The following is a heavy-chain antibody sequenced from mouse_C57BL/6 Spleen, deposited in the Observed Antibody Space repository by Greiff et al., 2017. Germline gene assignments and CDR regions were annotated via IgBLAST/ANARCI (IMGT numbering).Heavy chain of an antibody. CDR3: ARSLWDSYFDY. Sequence: QVQLKQPGAELVRPGSSVKLSCKASGYTFTSYWMDWVKQRPGQGLEWIGNIYPSDSETHYNQKFKDKATLTVDKSSSTAYMQLSSLTSEDSAVYYCARSLWDSYFDYWGQGTTLTVSS. CDR2: IYPSDSET. V-gene: IGHV1-61*01. J-gene: IGHJ2*01. CDR1: GYTFTSYW. D-gene: IGHD4-1*01.